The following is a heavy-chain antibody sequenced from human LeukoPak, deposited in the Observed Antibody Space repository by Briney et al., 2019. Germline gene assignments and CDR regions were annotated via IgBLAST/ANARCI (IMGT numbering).Heavy chain of an antibody. D-gene: IGHD3-22*01. CDR2: IYYSGNT. CDR3: ARVLPYYYDSSGYYYPWYFDL. CDR1: GGSISSSSYY. Sequence: SETLSLTCTVSGGSISSSSYYWGRIRQPPGKGLEWIGSIYYSGNTNYNPSLKSRVTISVDTSKNQFSLKLSSVTAADTAVYYCARVLPYYYDSSGYYYPWYFDLWGRGTLVTVSS. V-gene: IGHV4-39*07. J-gene: IGHJ2*01.